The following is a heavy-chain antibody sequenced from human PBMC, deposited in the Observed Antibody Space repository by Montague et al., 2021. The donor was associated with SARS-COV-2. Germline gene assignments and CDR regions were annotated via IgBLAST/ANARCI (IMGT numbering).Heavy chain of an antibody. Sequence: SETLSLTCAVHGTSFSGYYWNWIRQPPGKGLERIGEINRGGSTKYSPSLKSRLTISADTSKNQFSLKLTSVAAADTAVYYCARLRDGVVPSPILGVGPYYSYYYMDVWGRGTTVTVSS. D-gene: IGHD3-10*01. J-gene: IGHJ6*03. V-gene: IGHV4-34*01. CDR3: ARLRDGVVPSPILGVGPYYSYYYMDV. CDR2: INRGGST. CDR1: GTSFSGYY.